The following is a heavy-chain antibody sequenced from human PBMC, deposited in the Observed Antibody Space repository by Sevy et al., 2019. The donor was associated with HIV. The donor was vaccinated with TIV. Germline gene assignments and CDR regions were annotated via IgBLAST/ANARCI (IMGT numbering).Heavy chain of an antibody. D-gene: IGHD3-10*01. V-gene: IGHV3-11*01. CDR2: ISSSGSTI. CDR1: GFTFSDYY. Sequence: GGSLRLSCAASGFTFSDYYMSWIRQAPGKGLEWVSYISSSGSTIYYADSVKGRFTISRDNAKNSLYLQMNSLRADDTAVYYCARQMVRGVTSPWGQGTLVTVSS. J-gene: IGHJ4*02. CDR3: ARQMVRGVTSP.